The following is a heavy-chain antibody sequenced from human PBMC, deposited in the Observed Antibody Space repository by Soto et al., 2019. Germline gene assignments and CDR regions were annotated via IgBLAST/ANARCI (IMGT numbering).Heavy chain of an antibody. J-gene: IGHJ4*02. D-gene: IGHD1-20*01. CDR1: GFTFSSYP. V-gene: IGHV3-30-3*01. Sequence: PGGSLRLSCEASGFTFSSYPMHWVRQAPGKGLEWVTVISYDGGNQYYADSVKGRFTFSRDNSKDTLYLQMHSLRSDDTAVYFCARGPITQTSFIDHWGQGTLVTVSS. CDR2: ISYDGGNQ. CDR3: ARGPITQTSFIDH.